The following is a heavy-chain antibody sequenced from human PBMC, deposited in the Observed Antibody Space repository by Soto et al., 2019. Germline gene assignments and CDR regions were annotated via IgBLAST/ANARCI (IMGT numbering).Heavy chain of an antibody. CDR1: GGPVCYTSFY. CDR3: ARDTRSTSLRAEYFQF. J-gene: IGHJ1*01. Sequence: PSDTLSRTCDISGGPVCYTSFYRRWLRQSPGKGQEWIGTVHHSVSTYYNPSLKGRVTISMDTSKNQLPLILTSVTAADTDVYYCARDTRSTSLRAEYFQFWGQGTQVTV. D-gene: IGHD3-16*02. V-gene: IGHV4-39*02. CDR2: VHHSVST.